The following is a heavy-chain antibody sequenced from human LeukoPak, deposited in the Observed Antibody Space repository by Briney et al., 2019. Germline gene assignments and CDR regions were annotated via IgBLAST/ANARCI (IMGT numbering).Heavy chain of an antibody. Sequence: GGSLRLSCAASGFTFSSYWMHWVRQAPGKGLVWVSRINSDGSSTNYADSVKGRFTISRDNAKNTLYLQMNSLRAEDTAVYYCARGYSSNWYYFDYWGQGTLVTVFS. V-gene: IGHV3-74*01. CDR1: GFTFSSYW. D-gene: IGHD6-13*01. CDR2: INSDGSST. J-gene: IGHJ4*02. CDR3: ARGYSSNWYYFDY.